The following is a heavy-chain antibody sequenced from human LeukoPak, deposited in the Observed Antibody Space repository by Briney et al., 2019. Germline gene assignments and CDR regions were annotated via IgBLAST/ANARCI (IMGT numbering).Heavy chain of an antibody. J-gene: IGHJ5*02. CDR1: GFTFSIYT. Sequence: GGSLRLSCAASGFTFSIYTMNWVRQAPGKGLEWISYISTNSGTVWYADSVKGRFSISRDNAKNSLFLHMNSLRAEDTAVYYCVRDLTIVGVAQVHHWGQGTLVTVSS. CDR3: VRDLTIVGVAQVHH. CDR2: ISTNSGTV. V-gene: IGHV3-48*01. D-gene: IGHD1-26*01.